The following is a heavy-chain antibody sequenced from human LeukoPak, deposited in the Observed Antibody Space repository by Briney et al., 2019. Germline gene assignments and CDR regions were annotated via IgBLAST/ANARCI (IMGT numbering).Heavy chain of an antibody. D-gene: IGHD3-10*01. J-gene: IGHJ4*02. V-gene: IGHV3-48*04. CDR2: ISSSGSTI. CDR1: GFTFSSYW. Sequence: GGSLRLSCAASGFTFSSYWMSWVRQAPGKGLEWVSYISSSGSTIYYADSVKGRFTISRDNAKNSLYLQMNSLRAEDTAVYYCARDAMVRGLQGDYWGQGTLVTVSS. CDR3: ARDAMVRGLQGDY.